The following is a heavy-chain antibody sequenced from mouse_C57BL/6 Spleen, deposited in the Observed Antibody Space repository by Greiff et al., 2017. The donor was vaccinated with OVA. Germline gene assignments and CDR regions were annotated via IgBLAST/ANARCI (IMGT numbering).Heavy chain of an antibody. CDR3: ASPLVYYGYVGFAY. V-gene: IGHV1-42*01. D-gene: IGHD2-2*01. CDR2: INPSTGGT. J-gene: IGHJ3*01. Sequence: VQLKQSGPELVKPGASVKISCKASGYSFTGYYMNWVKQSPEKSLEWIGEINPSTGGTTYNQKFKAKATLTVDKSSSTAYMQLKSLTSEDSAVYSFASPLVYYGYVGFAYWGQGTLVTVSA. CDR1: GYSFTGYY.